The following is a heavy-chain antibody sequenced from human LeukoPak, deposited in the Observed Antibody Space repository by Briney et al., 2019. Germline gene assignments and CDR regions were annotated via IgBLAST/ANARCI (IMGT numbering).Heavy chain of an antibody. J-gene: IGHJ4*02. CDR2: INHSGST. CDR3: ARAGFLEWLYQNYYFDY. V-gene: IGHV4-34*01. D-gene: IGHD3-3*01. Sequence: PSETLSLTCAVYGGSFSGYYWSWIRQPPGKGLEWTGEINHSGSTNYNPSLKSRVTISVDTSKNQFSLKLSSVTAADTAVYYCARAGFLEWLYQNYYFDYWGQGTLVTVSS. CDR1: GGSFSGYY.